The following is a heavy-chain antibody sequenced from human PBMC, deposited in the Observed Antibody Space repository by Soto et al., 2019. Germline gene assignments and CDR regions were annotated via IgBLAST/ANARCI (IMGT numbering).Heavy chain of an antibody. D-gene: IGHD2-8*02. Sequence: SETLSLTCTVSGDSIRSSSYWGWIRQPPGKGLEWIGEINHSGSTNYNPSLKSRVTISVDTSKNQFSLKLTSVTAADTAVYYCARDKITGLFDYWGQGTLVTVSS. J-gene: IGHJ4*02. CDR3: ARDKITGLFDY. CDR1: GDSIRSSSY. CDR2: INHSGST. V-gene: IGHV4-38-2*02.